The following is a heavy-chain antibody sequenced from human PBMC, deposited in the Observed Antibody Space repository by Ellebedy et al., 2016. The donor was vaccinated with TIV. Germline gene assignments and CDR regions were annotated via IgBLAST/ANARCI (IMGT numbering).Heavy chain of an antibody. CDR3: ARAGSYLSEAVFY. CDR2: IWNDGSNK. CDR1: GFTFRNYG. J-gene: IGHJ4*02. D-gene: IGHD3-10*01. Sequence: GGSLRLXXAASGFTFRNYGMHWVRQAPGKGLEWVAVIWNDGSNKYYADSVKGRFSISRDNSKNTLYLQMNTLRAEDTAVYYCARAGSYLSEAVFYWGQGTLVTVSS. V-gene: IGHV3-33*01.